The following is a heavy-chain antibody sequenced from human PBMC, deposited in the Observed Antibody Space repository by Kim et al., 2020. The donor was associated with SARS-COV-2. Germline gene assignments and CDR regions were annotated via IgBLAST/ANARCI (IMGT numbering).Heavy chain of an antibody. CDR2: ISSSSSYT. CDR3: ARDTGLRYFDWLQDWYFDL. J-gene: IGHJ2*01. D-gene: IGHD3-9*01. CDR1: GFTFSDYY. V-gene: IGHV3-11*06. Sequence: GGSLRLSCAASGFTFSDYYMSWIRQAPGKGLEWVSYISSSSSYTNYADSVKGRFTISRDNAKNSLYLQMNSLRAKDTDVYYCARDTGLRYFDWLQDWYFDLWGRGTLVTVSS.